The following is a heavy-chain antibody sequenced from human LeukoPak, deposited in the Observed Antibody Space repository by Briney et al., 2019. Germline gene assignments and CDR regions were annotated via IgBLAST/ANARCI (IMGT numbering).Heavy chain of an antibody. Sequence: GGSLRLSCAASGFTFSSYSMNWVRQAPGKGLEWVSSISSSSSYIYYADSVKGRFTISRDNAKNSLYLQMNSLRAEDTAVYYCARDVWFGEFWFDPWGQGALVTVSS. CDR1: GFTFSSYS. CDR3: ARDVWFGEFWFDP. D-gene: IGHD3-10*01. CDR2: ISSSSSYI. J-gene: IGHJ5*02. V-gene: IGHV3-21*01.